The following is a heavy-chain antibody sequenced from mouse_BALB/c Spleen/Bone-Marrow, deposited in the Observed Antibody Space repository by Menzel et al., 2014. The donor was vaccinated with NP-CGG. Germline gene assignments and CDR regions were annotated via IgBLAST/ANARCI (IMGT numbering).Heavy chain of an antibody. V-gene: IGHV3-8*02. D-gene: IGHD4-1*02. CDR1: GDSITSGY. CDR3: ARSSSTGTPFAY. Sequence: VQLKESGPSLVKPSQPLSLTCSVTGDSITSGYWNWIRKFPGNRLEFMGYISYSGSTYYNPSPKSRISITRDTSKNLYSLQLNSVTTEDTATYYCARSSSTGTPFAYWGQGTTLTVSS. CDR2: ISYSGST. J-gene: IGHJ2*01.